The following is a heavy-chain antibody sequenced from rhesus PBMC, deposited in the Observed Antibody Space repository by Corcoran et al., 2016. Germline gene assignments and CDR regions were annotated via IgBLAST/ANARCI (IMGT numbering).Heavy chain of an antibody. CDR2: IDDKSANT. Sequence: QVKLQQWGEGLVKASETLSLTCAVYDGSVSGYYYWNWIRQPPGKGLEWIGYIDDKSANTNTSPSLQKRVTTSKDTSKNQFSLKVRFVTAADTAVYYCARNTRYSKFVRTISSFDVWGRGFLVTVSS. CDR3: ARNTRYSKFVRTISSFDV. J-gene: IGHJ5-2*02. CDR1: DGSVSGYYY. V-gene: IGHV4-73*01. D-gene: IGHD4-23*01.